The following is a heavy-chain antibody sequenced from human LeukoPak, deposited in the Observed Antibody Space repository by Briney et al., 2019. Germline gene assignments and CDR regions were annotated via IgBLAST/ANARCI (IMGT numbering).Heavy chain of an antibody. CDR3: AREYYYDSSEGWFDR. D-gene: IGHD3-22*01. CDR1: GYTFTSYG. Sequence: ASVKVSCKASGYTFTSYGISWVRQAPGQGLEWMGWISAYNGNTNYAQKLQGRVTMTTDTSTSAVYMELRSLRSDDTAVYYCAREYYYDSSEGWFDRWGQGTLVTVSS. CDR2: ISAYNGNT. J-gene: IGHJ5*02. V-gene: IGHV1-18*01.